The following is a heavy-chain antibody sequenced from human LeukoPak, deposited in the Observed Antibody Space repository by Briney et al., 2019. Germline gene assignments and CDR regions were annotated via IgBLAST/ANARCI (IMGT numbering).Heavy chain of an antibody. CDR3: ARETTVTTFGY. CDR2: IYHSGGT. CDR1: GGSISSGGYS. J-gene: IGHJ4*02. Sequence: SETLSLTCTVSGGSISSGGYSWSWIRQPPGKGLEWIGYIYHSGGTYYNPSLKSRVTISVDRSKNQFSLKLSSVTAADTAVYYCARETTVTTFGYWGQGTLVTVSS. V-gene: IGHV4-30-2*01. D-gene: IGHD4-17*01.